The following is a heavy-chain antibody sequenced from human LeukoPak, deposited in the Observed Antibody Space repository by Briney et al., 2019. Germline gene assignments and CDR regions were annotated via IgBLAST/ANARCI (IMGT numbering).Heavy chain of an antibody. Sequence: SETLSLTCTVSGYSITSASYWGWIRQSPGKGLAWIGSIYHSGSSYYNPSLKSRVTISVDTSKNHFSLKLTSVTAADTAVYYCAREHYYDSTAYLDWGQGTLVSVSS. CDR3: AREHYYDSTAYLD. CDR2: IYHSGSS. J-gene: IGHJ4*02. V-gene: IGHV4-38-2*02. CDR1: GYSITSASY. D-gene: IGHD3-22*01.